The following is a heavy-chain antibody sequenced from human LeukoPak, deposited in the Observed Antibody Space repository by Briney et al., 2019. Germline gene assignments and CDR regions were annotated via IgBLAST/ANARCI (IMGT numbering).Heavy chain of an antibody. J-gene: IGHJ4*02. CDR1: GHTFTGYY. V-gene: IGHV1-2*02. D-gene: IGHD3-22*01. CDR2: INPNSGGT. Sequence: GASVKVSCKASGHTFTGYYMHWVRQAPGQGLEWMGWINPNSGGTNYAQKFQGRVTMTRDTSISTAYMELSRLRSDDTAVYYCARDPPDDSSGYYASGDYWGQGTLVTVSS. CDR3: ARDPPDDSSGYYASGDY.